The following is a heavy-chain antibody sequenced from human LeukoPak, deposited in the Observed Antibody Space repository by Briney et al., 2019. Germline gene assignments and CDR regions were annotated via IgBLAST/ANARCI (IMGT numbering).Heavy chain of an antibody. Sequence: PGGSLRLSCAASGFTFSSYAMSWVRQAPGKGLEWVSAISGSGGSTYYADSVKGRYTISRDNSKNTLYLQMNSLRDEDTAVYYCARDYEGYGDYAFDYWGQGTLVTVSS. CDR1: GFTFSSYA. CDR3: ARDYEGYGDYAFDY. V-gene: IGHV3-23*01. J-gene: IGHJ4*02. D-gene: IGHD4-17*01. CDR2: ISGSGGST.